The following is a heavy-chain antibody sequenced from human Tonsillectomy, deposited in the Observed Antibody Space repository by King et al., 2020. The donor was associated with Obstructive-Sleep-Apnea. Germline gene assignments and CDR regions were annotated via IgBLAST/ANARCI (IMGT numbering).Heavy chain of an antibody. J-gene: IGHJ4*02. CDR2: IYYSGST. V-gene: IGHV4-59*01. D-gene: IGHD3-16*01. CDR3: AGAYTYQPVDY. Sequence: QLQESGPGLVKPSETLSLTCTVSGGSISSYYWSWIRQPPGKGLEWIGYIYYSGSTNYNPSLKSRVTISVDTSKNQFSLKLSSVTAADTAVYYCAGAYTYQPVDYWGQGTLVTVSS. CDR1: GGSISSYY.